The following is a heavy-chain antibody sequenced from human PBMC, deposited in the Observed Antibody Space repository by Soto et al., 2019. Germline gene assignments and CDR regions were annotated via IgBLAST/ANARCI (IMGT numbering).Heavy chain of an antibody. CDR2: IYWDDDK. V-gene: IGHV2-5*02. D-gene: IGHD3-10*01. CDR3: AHSRSYSHLFDY. J-gene: IGHJ4*02. CDR1: GFSLSTSGVG. Sequence: SGPTLVNPTQTLTLTCTFSGFSLSTSGVGVGWIRQPPGKALEWLALIYWDDDKRYSPSLKSRLTITKDTSKNQVVLTMTNMDPVDTATYYCAHSRSYSHLFDYWGQGTLVTVSS.